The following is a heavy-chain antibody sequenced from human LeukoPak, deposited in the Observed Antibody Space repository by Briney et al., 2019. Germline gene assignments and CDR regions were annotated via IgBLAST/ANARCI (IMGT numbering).Heavy chain of an antibody. J-gene: IGHJ4*02. V-gene: IGHV3-23*01. D-gene: IGHD1-26*01. Sequence: GGSLRLSCAASGFTFSSFAMSWVRQAPGKGLDWVSGISGSGGDTYYTDSVKGRFTISRDNSKNTLYLQINSLSAEDTAVYYCAKGRGSRSPYYFDYWGQGTLVTVSS. CDR3: AKGRGSRSPYYFDY. CDR1: GFTFSSFA. CDR2: ISGSGGDT.